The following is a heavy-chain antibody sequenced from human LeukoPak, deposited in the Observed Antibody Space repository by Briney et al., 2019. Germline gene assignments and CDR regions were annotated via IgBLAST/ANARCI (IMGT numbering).Heavy chain of an antibody. Sequence: SQTLSLTCTVSGGSISSGDYYWGWIRQPPGKGLEWIGSIYYSGSTYYNPSLKSRVTISVDRSKNQFSLKLSSVTAADTAVYYCAREGGTVTTLDYWGQGTLVTVSS. V-gene: IGHV4-39*07. D-gene: IGHD4-11*01. CDR2: IYYSGST. CDR1: GGSISSGDYY. J-gene: IGHJ4*02. CDR3: AREGGTVTTLDY.